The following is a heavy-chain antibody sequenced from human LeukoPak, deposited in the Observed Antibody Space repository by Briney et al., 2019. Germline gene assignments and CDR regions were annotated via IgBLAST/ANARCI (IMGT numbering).Heavy chain of an antibody. D-gene: IGHD3-22*01. Sequence: GASVKVSFTASGYTFTSYGISWVRQAPGQGLEWMGWISAYNGNTNYAQKLQGRVTMTTDTSTSTAYMELRSLRSDDTAVYYCARAPYYYDSSDAFDIWGQGTMVTVSS. V-gene: IGHV1-18*01. CDR1: GYTFTSYG. CDR3: ARAPYYYDSSDAFDI. J-gene: IGHJ3*02. CDR2: ISAYNGNT.